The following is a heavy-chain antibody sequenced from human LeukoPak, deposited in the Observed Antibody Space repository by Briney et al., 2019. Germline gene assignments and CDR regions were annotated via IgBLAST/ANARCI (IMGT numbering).Heavy chain of an antibody. CDR3: ARYSNSLNYFDY. J-gene: IGHJ4*02. V-gene: IGHV1-69*05. CDR1: GGTFSSYA. CDR2: IIPIFGTA. D-gene: IGHD4-11*01. Sequence: ASVTVSCKASGGTFSSYAISWVRQAPGQGLEWMGGIIPIFGTANYAQKFQGRVTITTDESTGTAYMELSSLRSEDTAVYYCARYSNSLNYFDYWGRGTLVTVSS.